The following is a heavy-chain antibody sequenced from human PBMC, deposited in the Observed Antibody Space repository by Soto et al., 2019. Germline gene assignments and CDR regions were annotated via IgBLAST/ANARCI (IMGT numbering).Heavy chain of an antibody. CDR1: GFTVSSKY. D-gene: IGHD2-15*01. V-gene: IGHV3-66*01. CDR3: ARDYVHCNGGICYGGPMDV. CDR2: IQRGGSI. Sequence: EVQLVESGGDLVQPGGSLRLSCAASGFTVSSKYMSWVRQAPGKGLEWVAVIQRGGSIYYADSVKGRFAISRDSSKNTLYLQMNSLRVEDTAVYYWARDYVHCNGGICYGGPMDVWGKGTTVTVSS. J-gene: IGHJ6*03.